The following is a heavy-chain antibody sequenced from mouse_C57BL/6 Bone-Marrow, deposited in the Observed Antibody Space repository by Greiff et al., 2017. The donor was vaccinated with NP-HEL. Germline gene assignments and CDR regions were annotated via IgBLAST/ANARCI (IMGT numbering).Heavy chain of an antibody. CDR2: ISDGGSYT. V-gene: IGHV5-4*03. D-gene: IGHD1-1*01. Sequence: DVKLVESGGGLVKPGGSLKLSCAASGFTFSSYAMSWVRQTPEKRLEWVATISDGGSYTYYPDNVKGRFTISRDNAKNNLYLQMSHLKSEDTAMYYCARGVYYGSSYDYAMDYWGQGTSVTVSS. CDR3: ARGVYYGSSYDYAMDY. CDR1: GFTFSSYA. J-gene: IGHJ4*01.